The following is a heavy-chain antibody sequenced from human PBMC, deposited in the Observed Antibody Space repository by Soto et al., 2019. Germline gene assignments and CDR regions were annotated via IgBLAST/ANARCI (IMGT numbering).Heavy chain of an antibody. D-gene: IGHD2-15*01. CDR3: AIGGSPYEECAY. J-gene: IGHJ4*02. CDR1: GFTFNDYW. CDR2: MNPDGSAK. Sequence: EVQLVESGGGLVQPGGSLRLSCAASGFTFNDYWMSWVRQAPGKGLEWVANMNPDGSAKSYVDSVKGRFTISRDNAKHSRYLPINSLGADDTAVYYCAIGGSPYEECAYWVQGTLVTVSS. V-gene: IGHV3-7*05.